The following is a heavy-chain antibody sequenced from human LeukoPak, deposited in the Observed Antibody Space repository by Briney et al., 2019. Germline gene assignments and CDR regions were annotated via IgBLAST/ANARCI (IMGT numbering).Heavy chain of an antibody. J-gene: IGHJ4*02. Sequence: ASVKVSCKASGYTFTSYYMHWVRQAPGQGLEWKGIINPSGGSTSYAQKFQGRVTMTRDTSTSTVYMELSSLRSEDTAVYYCARALFPSYGSGSYSLLGYWGQGTLVTVSS. CDR2: INPSGGST. CDR3: ARALFPSYGSGSYSLLGY. V-gene: IGHV1-46*01. D-gene: IGHD3-10*01. CDR1: GYTFTSYY.